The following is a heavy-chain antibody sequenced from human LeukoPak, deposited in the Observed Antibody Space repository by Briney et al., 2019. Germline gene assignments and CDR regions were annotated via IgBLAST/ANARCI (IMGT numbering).Heavy chain of an antibody. CDR3: ASCEGSTSCYYVDY. V-gene: IGHV3-23*01. Sequence: MSWVRQAPGKGLEWVSGISGSGGKTYYADSVKGRFTISRDNSKNTLYLHLNSLRAEDTAVYYCASCEGSTSCYYVDYWGQGTLVTVSS. CDR2: ISGSGGKT. D-gene: IGHD2-2*01. J-gene: IGHJ4*02.